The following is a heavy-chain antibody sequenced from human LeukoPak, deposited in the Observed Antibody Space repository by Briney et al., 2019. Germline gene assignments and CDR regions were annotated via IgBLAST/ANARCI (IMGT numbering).Heavy chain of an antibody. CDR1: GGSISSSSYY. V-gene: IGHV4-39*07. D-gene: IGHD3-3*01. Sequence: SETLSLTCTVSGGSISSSSYYWGWIRQPPGKGLEWIGEINHSGSTNYNPSLKSRVTISVDTSKNQFSLKLSSVTAADTAVYYCARGPPIFGVVIVIDPWGQGTLVTVSS. CDR3: ARGPPIFGVVIVIDP. CDR2: INHSGST. J-gene: IGHJ5*02.